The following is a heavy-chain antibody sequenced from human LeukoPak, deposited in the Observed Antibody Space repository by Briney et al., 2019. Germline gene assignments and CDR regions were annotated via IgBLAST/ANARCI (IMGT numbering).Heavy chain of an antibody. CDR3: ARDLLEPEMAA. J-gene: IGHJ5*02. D-gene: IGHD5-24*01. V-gene: IGHV3-53*01. CDR2: IYSSGDT. CDR1: GFTNY. Sequence: GGSLRLSCGASGFTNYMNWVRQAPERGLEWVSTIYSSGDTYYADSVRGRFTISRDKTKNMLFLQMNSLRVEDTAIYYCARDLLEPEMAAWGLGTLVTVSS.